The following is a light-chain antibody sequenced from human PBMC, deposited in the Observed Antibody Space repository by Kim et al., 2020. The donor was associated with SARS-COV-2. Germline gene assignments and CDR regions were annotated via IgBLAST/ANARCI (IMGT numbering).Light chain of an antibody. V-gene: IGLV3-1*01. CDR1: KLGTKF. CDR3: QAWDDTSAV. CDR2: QTA. J-gene: IGLJ3*02. Sequence: SYELTQPPSVSLSPGQTASIACSGDKLGTKFVHWYQQKSGQSPAPVIYQTARRPSGTPERFSGSLSGNTATLTIRGTQAMDEADYFCQAWDDTSAVFGGG.